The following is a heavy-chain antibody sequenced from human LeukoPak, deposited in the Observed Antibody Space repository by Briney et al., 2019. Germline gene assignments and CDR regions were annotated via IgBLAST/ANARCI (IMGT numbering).Heavy chain of an antibody. D-gene: IGHD1-26*01. CDR2: ISGSGGST. CDR3: ANHMWELHYGMDV. V-gene: IGHV3-23*01. J-gene: IGHJ6*02. CDR1: GFTFSSYA. Sequence: GGSLRLSCAASGFTFSSYAMSWVRQAPGKGLEWDSAISGSGGSTYYADSVKGRFTISRDDSKNTLYLQMNSLRAEDTAVYYCANHMWELHYGMDVWGQGTTVTVSS.